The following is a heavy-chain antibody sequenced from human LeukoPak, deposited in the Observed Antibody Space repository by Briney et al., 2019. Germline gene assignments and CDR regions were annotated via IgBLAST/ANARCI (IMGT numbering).Heavy chain of an antibody. J-gene: IGHJ6*03. CDR2: IWYDGSNK. CDR1: GFTFSSYG. D-gene: IGHD3-3*01. CDR3: AKERGGYYDFWSGYPTELYYMDV. V-gene: IGHV3-33*06. Sequence: GRSLRLSCAASGFTFSSYGMHWVRQAPGKGLEWVAVIWYDGSNKYYADSVKGRFTISRDNSKNTLYLQMNSLGAEGTAVYYCAKERGGYYDFWSGYPTELYYMDVWGKGTTVTVSS.